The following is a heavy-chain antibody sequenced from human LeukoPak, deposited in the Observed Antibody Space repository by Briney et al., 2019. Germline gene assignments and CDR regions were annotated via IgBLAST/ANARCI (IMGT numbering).Heavy chain of an antibody. D-gene: IGHD6-25*01. V-gene: IGHV3-53*01. CDR1: GFILSTKH. CDR2: IYDGGAT. J-gene: IGHJ4*02. CDR3: ATLSRAQRV. Sequence: GGSLRLSCAASGFILSTKHVIWVRQAPGKGLEWVSFIYDGGATYYADSVKGRFLPSRDISNNTVYLQMNNLRAEDTALYYCATLSRAQRVWGQGTLVTVSS.